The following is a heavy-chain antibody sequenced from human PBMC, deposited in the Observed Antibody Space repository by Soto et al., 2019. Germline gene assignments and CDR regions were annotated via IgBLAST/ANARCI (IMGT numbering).Heavy chain of an antibody. CDR1: GFTFSSYE. CDR2: ISSSGSTI. V-gene: IGHV3-48*03. Sequence: GSLRLSCAASGFTFSSYEMNWVRQAPGKGLEWVSYISSSGSTIYYADSVKGRFTISRDNAKNSLYLQMNSLRAEDTAVYYCASTEGRSVLRYFDWLPSWDFDYWGQGTLVTVSS. CDR3: ASTEGRSVLRYFDWLPSWDFDY. D-gene: IGHD3-9*01. J-gene: IGHJ4*02.